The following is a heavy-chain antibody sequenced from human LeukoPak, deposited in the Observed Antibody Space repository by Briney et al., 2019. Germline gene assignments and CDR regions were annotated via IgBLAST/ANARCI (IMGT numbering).Heavy chain of an antibody. V-gene: IGHV3-74*01. J-gene: IGHJ4*02. CDR3: AAMGWG. Sequence: GGSLRLSCAAPGFTFSSNWMHWVRHAPGKGLVWVSRIKSDGSTADYADSVRGRFTISRDNAKNTVYLQMNSLRAEDTAVYYCAAMGWGWGQGTLVTVFS. CDR1: GFTFSSNW. CDR2: IKSDGSTA. D-gene: IGHD1-26*01.